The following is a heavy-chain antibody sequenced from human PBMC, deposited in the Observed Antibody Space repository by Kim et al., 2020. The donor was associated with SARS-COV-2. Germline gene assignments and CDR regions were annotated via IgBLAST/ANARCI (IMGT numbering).Heavy chain of an antibody. Sequence: GGSLRLSCAASGFTFSSYGMHWVRQAPGKGLEWVAVIWYDGSNKYYADSVKGRFTISRDNSKNTLYLQMNSLRADDTAVYYCAREGYSSSWFNWFDPWGQGTLVTVSS. J-gene: IGHJ5*02. CDR1: GFTFSSYG. CDR3: AREGYSSSWFNWFDP. V-gene: IGHV3-33*01. CDR2: IWYDGSNK. D-gene: IGHD6-13*01.